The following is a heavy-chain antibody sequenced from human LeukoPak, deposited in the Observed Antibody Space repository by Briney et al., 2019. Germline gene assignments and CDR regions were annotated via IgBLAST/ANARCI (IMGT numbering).Heavy chain of an antibody. D-gene: IGHD6-19*01. CDR2: INPNSGGT. Sequence: GASVKVSCKASGYTFTGYYMHWVRQVPGQGLEWMGWINPNSGGTNYAQKFQGRVTMTRDTSISTAYMELSRLRSDDTAVYYCARATLRHRKQWLTGTWGQGTLVTVSS. V-gene: IGHV1-2*02. CDR1: GYTFTGYY. CDR3: ARATLRHRKQWLTGT. J-gene: IGHJ5*02.